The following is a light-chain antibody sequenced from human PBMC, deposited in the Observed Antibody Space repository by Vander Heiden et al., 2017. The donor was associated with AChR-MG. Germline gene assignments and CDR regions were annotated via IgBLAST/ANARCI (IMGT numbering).Light chain of an antibody. V-gene: IGKV1-39*01. CDR2: GAS. Sequence: DIQMTQSPSSLSASVGDRVTIACRASHSVGTYVNWYQQRPGKAPNRVIHGASTLQPGVPSRFSGRGSGTDFTLTISSLQPEDFATYYCHQIDTTAITFGQGTRLEIK. J-gene: IGKJ5*01. CDR1: HSVGTY. CDR3: HQIDTTAIT.